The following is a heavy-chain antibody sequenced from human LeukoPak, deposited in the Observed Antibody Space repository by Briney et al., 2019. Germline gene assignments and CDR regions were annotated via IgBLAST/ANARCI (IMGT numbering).Heavy chain of an antibody. CDR2: MNPNSGNT. CDR1: GYTFTSYD. Sequence: ASVKVSCKTSGYTFTSYDINWVRQATGQGLEWMGWMNPNSGNTGYAQKFQGRVTMTRNTSISTAYMELSSLRSEDTAVYYCATRGLFYYYYYGMDVWGQGTTVTVSS. J-gene: IGHJ6*02. V-gene: IGHV1-8*01. CDR3: ATRGLFYYYYYGMDV. D-gene: IGHD6-19*01.